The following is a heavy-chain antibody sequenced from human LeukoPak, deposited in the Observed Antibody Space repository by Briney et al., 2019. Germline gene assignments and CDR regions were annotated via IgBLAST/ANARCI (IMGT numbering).Heavy chain of an antibody. CDR3: ARVLGSGTSFGP. Sequence: EASVKVSCKASGYTFTNYNFTWVRQAPGQGLEWMGWISPYNGKTKYAQKVQGRVTMTTDTSTSTAYMELMSLRSDDTAVYYCARVLGSGTSFGPWGQGTLVTVSS. J-gene: IGHJ5*02. CDR2: ISPYNGKT. D-gene: IGHD3-10*01. V-gene: IGHV1-18*01. CDR1: GYTFTNYN.